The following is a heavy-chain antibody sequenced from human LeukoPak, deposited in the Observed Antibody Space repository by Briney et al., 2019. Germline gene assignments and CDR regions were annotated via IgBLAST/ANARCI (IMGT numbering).Heavy chain of an antibody. V-gene: IGHV1-46*03. D-gene: IGHD6-19*01. CDR3: ARDLGMAGIAPVDY. Sequence: GASVKVSCKASGYTFSSYYMHWVRQAPGQGLECMGIIHPNIGTTNYAQKFRGRVTMTTDTSTTTVYMELRSLRSEDTALYYCARDLGMAGIAPVDYWGQGTLVTVSS. CDR2: IHPNIGTT. CDR1: GYTFSSYY. J-gene: IGHJ4*02.